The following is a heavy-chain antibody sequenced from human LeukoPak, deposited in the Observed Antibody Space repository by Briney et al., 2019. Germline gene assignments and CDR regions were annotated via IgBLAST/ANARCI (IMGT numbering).Heavy chain of an antibody. V-gene: IGHV3-7*05. J-gene: IGHJ5*02. D-gene: IGHD5-18*01. CDR1: GFSFSTSW. CDR3: ARCGYSLAHWFDP. CDR2: IKEDGSEK. Sequence: PGGSLRLSCAGSGFSFSTSWMGWVRQVPGKGLEWVANIKEDGSEKYYMDSVKGRFTISRDNARNSLYLEMNSLRAEDTAVYYCARCGYSLAHWFDPWGQGTLVTVSS.